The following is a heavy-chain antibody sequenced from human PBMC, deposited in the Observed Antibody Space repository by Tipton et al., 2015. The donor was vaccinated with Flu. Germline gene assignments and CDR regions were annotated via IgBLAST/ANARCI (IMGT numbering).Heavy chain of an antibody. D-gene: IGHD3-16*01. Sequence: TLSLTCTVSGGFITSGSYYWSWIRQSAGKGLEWIGRIYTTGSTNYNPSLKSRVTISVDTSKNQFSLKLSSVTAADTAVYYCARAGTTWGRMDVWGQGTTVTVSS. J-gene: IGHJ6*02. CDR2: IYTTGST. CDR3: ARAGTTWGRMDV. CDR1: GGFITSGSYY. V-gene: IGHV4-61*02.